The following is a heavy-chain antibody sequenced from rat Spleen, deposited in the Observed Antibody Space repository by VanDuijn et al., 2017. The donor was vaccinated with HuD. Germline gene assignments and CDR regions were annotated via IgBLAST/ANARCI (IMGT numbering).Heavy chain of an antibody. V-gene: IGHV3-1*01. Sequence: EVQLQESGPGLVKPSQSLSLTCSVTGYSITSNYWGWIRKFPGNKMEWMGYISYSGSTSYNPSLKSRISITRDTSKNQFFLQLNSVTTEDTATYYCARSIVTNSYVMDAWGQGASVTVSS. J-gene: IGHJ4*01. CDR1: GYSITSNY. CDR2: ISYSGST. CDR3: ARSIVTNSYVMDA. D-gene: IGHD1-10*01.